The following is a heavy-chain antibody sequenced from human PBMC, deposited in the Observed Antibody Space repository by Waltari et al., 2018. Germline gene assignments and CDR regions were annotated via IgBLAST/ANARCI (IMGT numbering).Heavy chain of an antibody. CDR3: ARESRGLPNWYFDL. CDR2: VSPICGTA. V-gene: IGHV1-69*08. CDR1: GGTFSSYA. J-gene: IGHJ2*01. Sequence: QVQLVQSGAEVKKPGSSVKVSCKASGGTFSSYAISWVRQAPGQGLEWMGRVSPICGTANYAQKFQGRVTITADKSTSTAYMELSSLRSEDTAVYYCARESRGLPNWYFDLWGRGTLVTVSS. D-gene: IGHD3-10*01.